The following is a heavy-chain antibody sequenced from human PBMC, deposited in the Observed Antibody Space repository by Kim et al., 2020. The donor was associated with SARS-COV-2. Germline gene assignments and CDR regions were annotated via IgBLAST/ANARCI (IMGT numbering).Heavy chain of an antibody. D-gene: IGHD2-2*01. CDR1: GFTVSDNY. J-gene: IGHJ4*02. CDR3: ARRSSSNWSHDY. CDR2: IYRGGQT. V-gene: IGHV3-53*01. Sequence: GGSLRLSCAASGFTVSDNYINWVRQAPGKGLEWVAVIYRGGQTYYTDSAKGRFTVSRDSSKNALFLQMNSLSADDTATYYCARRSSSNWSHDYWGQGTLV.